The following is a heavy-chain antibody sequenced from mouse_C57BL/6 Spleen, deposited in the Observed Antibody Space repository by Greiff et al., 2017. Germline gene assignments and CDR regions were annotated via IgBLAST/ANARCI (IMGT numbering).Heavy chain of an antibody. Sequence: EVKLMESGEGLVKPGGSLKLSCAASGFTFSGYAMSWVRQTPEKRLEWVAYISSGGDYIYYADTVKGRFTISRDNARNTLYLQMSSLKSEDTAMYYCTRDKDGYLDYWGQGTTLTVSS. CDR2: ISSGGDYI. CDR1: GFTFSGYA. J-gene: IGHJ2*01. CDR3: TRDKDGYLDY. V-gene: IGHV5-9-1*02. D-gene: IGHD2-3*01.